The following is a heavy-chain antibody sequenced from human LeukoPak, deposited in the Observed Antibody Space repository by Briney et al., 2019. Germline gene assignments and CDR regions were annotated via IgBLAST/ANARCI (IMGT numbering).Heavy chain of an antibody. V-gene: IGHV4-39*07. Sequence: PSETLSLTCTVSGGSISSSSYYWGWIRQPPGKGLEWIGRIYGTGTITYNPSLQSRVTMSVDTSKNEFSLKMSSVTAADTAVYYCTRDSGTTGEVKFDPWGQGTLVAVSS. CDR2: IYGTGTI. D-gene: IGHD3-10*01. J-gene: IGHJ5*02. CDR3: TRDSGTTGEVKFDP. CDR1: GGSISSSSYY.